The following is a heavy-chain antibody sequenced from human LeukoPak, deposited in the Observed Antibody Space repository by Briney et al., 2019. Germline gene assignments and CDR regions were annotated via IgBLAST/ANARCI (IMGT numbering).Heavy chain of an antibody. D-gene: IGHD4-17*01. V-gene: IGHV3-30*03. CDR1: GFTFSSYG. CDR3: ARDDYGDYYFDY. Sequence: GGSLRLSCAASGFTFSSYGMHWIRQAPGKGLECVSIISYDGSNKYYADSVKGRFTVSRDNAKNTLYLQMNSLRAEDTAVYYCARDDYGDYYFDYWGQGTLVTVSS. CDR2: ISYDGSNK. J-gene: IGHJ4*02.